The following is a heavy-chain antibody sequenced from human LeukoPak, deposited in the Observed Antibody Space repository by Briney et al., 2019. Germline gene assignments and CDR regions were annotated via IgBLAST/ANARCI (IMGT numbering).Heavy chain of an antibody. D-gene: IGHD6-25*01. V-gene: IGHV3-30*02. J-gene: IGHJ4*02. CDR3: AKDNKAVIVAALEGYYYDY. Sequence: GGSLRLSCAASGFTFSSYGMHWVREAPGKGLEWVAFIRYDGSNKYYADSVKGRFTISRDNSKNTLYLQMNSLRAEDTAVYYCAKDNKAVIVAALEGYYYDYWGQGTLVTVS. CDR1: GFTFSSYG. CDR2: IRYDGSNK.